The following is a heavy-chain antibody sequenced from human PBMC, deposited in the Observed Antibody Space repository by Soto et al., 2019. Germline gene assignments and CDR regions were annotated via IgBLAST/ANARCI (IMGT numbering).Heavy chain of an antibody. CDR2: IIPLFGTA. J-gene: IGHJ3*02. D-gene: IGHD1-1*01. CDR3: AELSRARKLERRGGDAFDI. V-gene: IGHV1-69*13. Sequence: SVKVSCKASGGTFSSYAISWVRQAPGQGLEWMGGIIPLFGTANYAQKFQGRVTITADESTSTAYMELSVLRSEDTAVYYCAELSRARKLERRGGDAFDICPERTMVTVTS. CDR1: GGTFSSYA.